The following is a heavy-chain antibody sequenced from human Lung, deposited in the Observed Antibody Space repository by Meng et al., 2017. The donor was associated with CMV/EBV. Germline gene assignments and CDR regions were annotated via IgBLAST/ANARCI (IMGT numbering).Heavy chain of an antibody. J-gene: IGHJ6*02. CDR1: GFTFSSYS. CDR3: ARCQLAEDYYGMDV. CDR2: ISSSSSYI. V-gene: IGHV3-21*01. D-gene: IGHD2-2*01. Sequence: SCAASGFTFSSYSMNWVRQAPGKGLVWVSSISSSSSYIYYADSVKGRFTISRDNAKNSLYLQMNSLRAEDTAVYYCARCQLAEDYYGMDVWGQGTTVTVSS.